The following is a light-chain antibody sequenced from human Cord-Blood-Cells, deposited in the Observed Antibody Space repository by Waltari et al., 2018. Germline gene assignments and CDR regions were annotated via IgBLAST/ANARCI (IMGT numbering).Light chain of an antibody. J-gene: IGLJ3*02. CDR2: SNN. CDR3: AAWDDSLNGWV. V-gene: IGLV1-44*01. CDR1: SSTIGSNT. Sequence: QSVLTQPPSASGTPGQRVPIPCSGSSSTIGSNTVNWYQQLPGTAPNLLIYSNNQRPSGVPDRFSGSKSGTSASLAISGLQSEDEADYYCAAWDDSLNGWVFGGGTKLTVL.